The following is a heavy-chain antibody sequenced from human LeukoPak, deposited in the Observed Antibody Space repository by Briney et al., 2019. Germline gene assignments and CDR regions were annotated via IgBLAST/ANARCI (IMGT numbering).Heavy chain of an antibody. CDR2: IYSGGST. J-gene: IGHJ4*02. CDR3: ARDSRGDTGFNFDY. V-gene: IGHV3-53*04. D-gene: IGHD2-2*01. Sequence: GGSLRLSCAASGFTVSSNYMSWVRQAPGKGLEWVSVIYSGGSTYYADSVKGRFTISRHNSKSTLYLQINSLRAEDTAVYYCARDSRGDTGFNFDYWGQGTLVTVSS. CDR1: GFTVSSNY.